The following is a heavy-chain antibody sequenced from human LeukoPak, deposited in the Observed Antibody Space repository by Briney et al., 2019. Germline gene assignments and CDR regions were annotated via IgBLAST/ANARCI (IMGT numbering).Heavy chain of an antibody. Sequence: GASVKVSCKASGGTFSSYAISWVRQAPGQGLEWMGGIIPIFGTANYAQKFQGRVTITTDESTSTAYMELSSLRSEDTAVYYCARDDNSSGWSGIFDYWGQGTLVTVSS. V-gene: IGHV1-69*05. D-gene: IGHD6-19*01. CDR2: IIPIFGTA. CDR3: ARDDNSSGWSGIFDY. CDR1: GGTFSSYA. J-gene: IGHJ4*02.